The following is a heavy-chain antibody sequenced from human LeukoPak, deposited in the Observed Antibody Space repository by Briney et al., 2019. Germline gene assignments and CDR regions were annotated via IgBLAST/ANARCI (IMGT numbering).Heavy chain of an antibody. CDR1: GFSFDDYA. CDR3: AKDSVAVTGTGNIDY. CDR2: ISWDGGSS. D-gene: IGHD6-19*01. Sequence: GGSLRLSCAASGFSFDDYAMHWVRQAPGKGLEWVSLISWDGGSSYYADSVKGRFTISRDNSKNSLYLQMNSLRAEDTALYYCAKDSVAVTGTGNIDYWGQGTLVTVSS. V-gene: IGHV3-43D*03. J-gene: IGHJ4*02.